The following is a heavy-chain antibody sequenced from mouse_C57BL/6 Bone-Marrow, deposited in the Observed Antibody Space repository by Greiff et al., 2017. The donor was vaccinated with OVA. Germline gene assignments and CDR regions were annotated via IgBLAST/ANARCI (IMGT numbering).Heavy chain of an antibody. CDR2: IYPGDGDT. CDR1: GYAFSSSW. V-gene: IGHV1-82*01. CDR3: ARGYGYDGGYYFDY. J-gene: IGHJ2*01. Sequence: QVQLQQSGPELVKPGASVKISCKASGYAFSSSWMNWVKQRPGKGLEWIGRIYPGDGDTNYNGKFKGKATLNADKSSSTAYMQLSSLTSEDSAVYFCARGYGYDGGYYFDYWGQGTTLTVSS. D-gene: IGHD2-2*01.